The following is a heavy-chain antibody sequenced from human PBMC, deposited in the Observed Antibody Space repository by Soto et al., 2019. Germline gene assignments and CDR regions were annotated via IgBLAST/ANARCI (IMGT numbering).Heavy chain of an antibody. Sequence: QVQLVQSGAEVKKPGSSVKVSCKASGGTFSSYAISWVRQAPRQGLEWMGGIIPIFGTANYAQKFQGRVTITADESTSTAYMELSSLRSEDTAVYYCASKLYIYYDSSGYYGYYYYGMDVWGQGTTVTVSS. V-gene: IGHV1-69*01. CDR1: GGTFSSYA. CDR2: IIPIFGTA. CDR3: ASKLYIYYDSSGYYGYYYYGMDV. J-gene: IGHJ6*02. D-gene: IGHD3-22*01.